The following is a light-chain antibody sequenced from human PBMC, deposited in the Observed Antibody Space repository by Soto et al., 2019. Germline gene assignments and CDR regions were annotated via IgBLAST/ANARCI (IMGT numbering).Light chain of an antibody. J-gene: IGKJ2*01. CDR1: QSVRSDY. CDR3: QQYGSYGSSPYT. CDR2: GAS. Sequence: DIVLTQSPGTLSLSPGEGATLSCRASQSVRSDYLAWYQHKPGQAPRLLIYGASSRATGIPDRFSGSGSGTDFTLTISRLEPEDFAVYYCQQYGSYGSSPYTFGQGTKLEIK. V-gene: IGKV3-20*01.